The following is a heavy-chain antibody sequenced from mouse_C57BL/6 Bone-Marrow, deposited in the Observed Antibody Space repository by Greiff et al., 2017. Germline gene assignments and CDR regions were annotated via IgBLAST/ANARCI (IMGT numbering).Heavy chain of an antibody. J-gene: IGHJ3*01. CDR3: GRGSKGGFAY. Sequence: EVKLVESGGGLVKPGGSLKLSCAASGFTFSDYGMHWVRQAPEKGLEWVAYISSGSSTIYYAETVKGGFTISRDNAKNTLFLQMTSLRSEDTSMYYCGRGSKGGFAYWGQGALVTVSA. CDR2: ISSGSSTI. CDR1: GFTFSDYG. V-gene: IGHV5-17*01.